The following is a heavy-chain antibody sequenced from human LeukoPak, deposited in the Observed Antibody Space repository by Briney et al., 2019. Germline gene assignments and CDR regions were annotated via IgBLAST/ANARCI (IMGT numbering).Heavy chain of an antibody. Sequence: VKPSETLSLTCTVSGGSINSHYWSWIRQPPGKGLEWLGYIDHSGSANYNPSLKSRLTISIDTSKNQFSLKVSSVTAADTAVYYRARADGDYFDFWGQGTLVTVSS. V-gene: IGHV4-59*11. CDR3: ARADGDYFDF. CDR1: GGSINSHY. J-gene: IGHJ4*02. D-gene: IGHD4-17*01. CDR2: IDHSGSA.